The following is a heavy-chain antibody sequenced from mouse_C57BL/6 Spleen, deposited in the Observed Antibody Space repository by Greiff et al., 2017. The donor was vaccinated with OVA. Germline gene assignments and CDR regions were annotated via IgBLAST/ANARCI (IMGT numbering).Heavy chain of an antibody. CDR1: GYTFTSYW. CDR2: INPSNGGT. D-gene: IGHD1-1*01. Sequence: VQLQQPGAELVKPGASVKLSCKASGYTFTSYWMHWVKQRPGQGLEWIGNINPSNGGTNYNEKFKSKATLTVDKSSSTAYMQLSSLTSEDSAVYYCASWMSYCWYFDVWGTGTTVTVSS. J-gene: IGHJ1*03. CDR3: ASWMSYCWYFDV. V-gene: IGHV1-53*01.